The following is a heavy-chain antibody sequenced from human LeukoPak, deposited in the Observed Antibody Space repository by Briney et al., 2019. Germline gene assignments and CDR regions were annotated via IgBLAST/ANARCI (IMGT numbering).Heavy chain of an antibody. J-gene: IGHJ6*02. CDR2: IYSGGST. CDR1: GFTVSSNY. D-gene: IGHD3-3*01. Sequence: GGSLRLSCAASGFTVSSNYMSWVRQAPGKGLEWVSVIYSGGSTYYADSVKGRFTISRDNSKNTLYLQMNSLRAEDTAVYYCARDTYYDFWSGYPYYYYGMDVWGQGTTVTVSS. V-gene: IGHV3-53*01. CDR3: ARDTYYDFWSGYPYYYYGMDV.